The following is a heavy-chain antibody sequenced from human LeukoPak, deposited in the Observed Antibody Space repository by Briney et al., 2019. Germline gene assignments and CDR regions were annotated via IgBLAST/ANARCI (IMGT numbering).Heavy chain of an antibody. V-gene: IGHV3-23*01. D-gene: IGHD3-9*01. CDR1: GFTFSSCA. CDR2: ISGSGGST. J-gene: IGHJ4*02. CDR3: AKDPYDILTGYPTPVDY. Sequence: GGSLRLSCAASGFTFSSCAMSWVRQAPGKGLEWVSAISGSGGSTYYADSVKGRFTISRDNSKNTLYLQMNSLRAEDTAVYYCAKDPYDILTGYPTPVDYWGQGTLVTVSS.